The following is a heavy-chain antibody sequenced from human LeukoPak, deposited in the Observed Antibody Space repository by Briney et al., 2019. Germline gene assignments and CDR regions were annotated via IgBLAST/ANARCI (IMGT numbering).Heavy chain of an antibody. CDR1: GFTFSNAW. CDR3: ARKKRVDTDSIMVYYYYAMDV. Sequence: GGSLRLSCAASGFTFSNAWMNWVRQAPGKGLEWVGHIKRKTDGGTIDYAAPVKGRFTISRDDSKNTLYLQMNSLRAEDTAVYYCARKKRVDTDSIMVYYYYAMDVWGQGTTVTVSS. V-gene: IGHV3-15*07. CDR2: IKRKTDGGTI. D-gene: IGHD5-18*01. J-gene: IGHJ6*02.